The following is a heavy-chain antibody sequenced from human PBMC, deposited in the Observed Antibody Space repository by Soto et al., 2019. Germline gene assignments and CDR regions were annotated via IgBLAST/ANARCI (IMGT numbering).Heavy chain of an antibody. CDR1: GFTFSNYE. V-gene: IGHV3-23*01. J-gene: IGHJ4*02. CDR3: ANPYYYDSSGYLV. Sequence: GGSLRLSWAASGFTFSNYEMRWVRQAPGKGLEWVSAISGSGGSTYYADSVKGRFTISRDNSKNTLYLQMNSLRAEDTAVYYCANPYYYDSSGYLVWGQGTLVTVSS. D-gene: IGHD3-22*01. CDR2: ISGSGGST.